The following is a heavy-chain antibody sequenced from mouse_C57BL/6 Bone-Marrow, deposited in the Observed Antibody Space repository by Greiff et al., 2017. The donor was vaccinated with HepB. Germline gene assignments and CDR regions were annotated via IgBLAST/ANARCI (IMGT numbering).Heavy chain of an antibody. Sequence: LQESGAELARPGASVKMSCKASGYTFTSYTIHWVKQRPGQGLEWIGYINPSSGYTKYNQKFKDKATLTADKSSSTAYMQLSSLTSEDSAVYYCGGGAWFAYWGQGTLVTVSA. CDR1: GYTFTSYT. J-gene: IGHJ3*01. V-gene: IGHV1-4*01. CDR3: GGGAWFAY. CDR2: INPSSGYT. D-gene: IGHD1-1*02.